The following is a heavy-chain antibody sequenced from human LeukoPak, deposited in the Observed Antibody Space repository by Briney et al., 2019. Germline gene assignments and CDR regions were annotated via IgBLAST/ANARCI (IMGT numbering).Heavy chain of an antibody. CDR3: AKDPSLITIFGVDFEY. D-gene: IGHD3-3*01. J-gene: IGHJ4*02. CDR2: ISGSGGST. Sequence: GGSLRLSCAASGFTFSSYAMSWVRQAPGKGLEWVSAISGSGGSTYYADSVKGRFTISRDNSKNTLYLQMNSLRAEDTAVYYCAKDPSLITIFGVDFEYWAQGTLVTVSS. V-gene: IGHV3-23*01. CDR1: GFTFSSYA.